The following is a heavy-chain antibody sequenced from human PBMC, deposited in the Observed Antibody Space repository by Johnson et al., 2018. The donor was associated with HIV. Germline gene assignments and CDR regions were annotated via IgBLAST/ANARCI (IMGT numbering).Heavy chain of an antibody. CDR3: ARAPSRLRYFDWSEDAFDI. CDR1: GFTFSSYD. D-gene: IGHD3-9*01. CDR2: ISWNSGSI. J-gene: IGHJ3*02. V-gene: IGHV3-9*01. Sequence: VQLVESGGGLVQPGGSLRLSCAASGFTFSSYDMHWVRQATGKGLEWVSGISWNSGSIGYADSVKGRFTISRDNAKNTLYLQMNSRRAEDTAVYYCARAPSRLRYFDWSEDAFDIWGQGTMVTVSS.